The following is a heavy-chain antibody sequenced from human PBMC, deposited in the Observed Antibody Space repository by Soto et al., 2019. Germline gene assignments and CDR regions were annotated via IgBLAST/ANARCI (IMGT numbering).Heavy chain of an antibody. V-gene: IGHV1-69*01. CDR1: GGSFNMYA. D-gene: IGHD3-16*01. CDR3: TRAIGSGGVMGGFDY. Sequence: QVELVQSGAQVKKPGSAVKVSCKASGGSFNMYAMNWVRQAPGHGLEWMGGIIPIFDAPRYSEQFQGRVIITVDESTSTAYMELSSLRSDDTAIYYCTRAIGSGGVMGGFDYWGQGTLVTVSS. CDR2: IIPIFDAP. J-gene: IGHJ4*02.